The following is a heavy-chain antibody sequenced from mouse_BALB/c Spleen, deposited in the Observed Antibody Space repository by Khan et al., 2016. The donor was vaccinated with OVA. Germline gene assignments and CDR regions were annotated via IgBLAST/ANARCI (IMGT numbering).Heavy chain of an antibody. CDR2: ISNLAYSI. Sequence: EVELVESGGGLVQPGGSRKLSCAASGFNFSDYGMAWVRQAPGKGPEWVAFISNLAYSIYYDDTVTGRFTISRENAKNTLYLEMSSLRSEETAMYYCARSWAMDYWGQGTSVTVSS. CDR1: GFNFSDYG. V-gene: IGHV5-15*02. CDR3: ARSWAMDY. J-gene: IGHJ4*01.